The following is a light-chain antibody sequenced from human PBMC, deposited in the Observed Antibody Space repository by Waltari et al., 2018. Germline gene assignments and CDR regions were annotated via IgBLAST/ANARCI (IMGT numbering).Light chain of an antibody. CDR3: ATWDYTLDGQV. Sequence: QSVLTQPPSASGTPGQRVTISCSGSRSNIGAEVVNWYQVLPGTAPRLLIYSNDQRPSGIPERFSASKSGTSASLAISGLQSEDEADYYCATWDYTLDGQVFGGGTKLTVL. CDR2: SND. J-gene: IGLJ3*02. CDR1: RSNIGAEV. V-gene: IGLV1-44*01.